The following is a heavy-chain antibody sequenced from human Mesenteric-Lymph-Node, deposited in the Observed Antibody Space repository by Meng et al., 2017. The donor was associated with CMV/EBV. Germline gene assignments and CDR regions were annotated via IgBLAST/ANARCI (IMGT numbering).Heavy chain of an antibody. J-gene: IGHJ4*02. CDR1: GFSLTTRGVG. Sequence: SGPTLVKPTQTLTLTCTFSGFSLTTRGVGVGWIRQPPGKALEWLALMYWNDDKRYSPSLKSSLSITKDTSKNQVVLTMTNMDPVDTATYYCAHRAYCSSTSCYTSYYFDYWGQGTLVTVSS. V-gene: IGHV2-5*01. D-gene: IGHD2-2*02. CDR2: MYWNDDK. CDR3: AHRAYCSSTSCYTSYYFDY.